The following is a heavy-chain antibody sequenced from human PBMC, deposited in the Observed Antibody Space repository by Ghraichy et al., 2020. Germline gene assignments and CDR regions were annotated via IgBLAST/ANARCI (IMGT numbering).Heavy chain of an antibody. D-gene: IGHD3-10*01. Sequence: GGSLRLSCAASGFTFSPYWMHWVRQAPGKGLMWVSLISPDGSITNYADSVKGRFTISRDNAKNTLYLQMSSLRAEDTAVYYCAKSSGSKNAFDIWGQGAMVTVSS. J-gene: IGHJ3*02. CDR3: AKSSGSKNAFDI. V-gene: IGHV3-74*01. CDR2: ISPDGSIT. CDR1: GFTFSPYW.